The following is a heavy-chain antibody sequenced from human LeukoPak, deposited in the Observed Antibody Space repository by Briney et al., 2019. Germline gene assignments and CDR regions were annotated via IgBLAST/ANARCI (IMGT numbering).Heavy chain of an antibody. J-gene: IGHJ5*02. V-gene: IGHV3-48*01. CDR3: AGSGSYYGYNWFDP. CDR2: ISSSSSTI. CDR1: GFTFSSYS. Sequence: GGSLRLSCAASGFTFSSYSMNWVRQAPGKGLEWVSYISSSSSTIYYADSVKGRFTISRDNAKNSLYLQMNSLRAEDTAVYYCAGSGSYYGYNWFDPWGQGTLVTVSS. D-gene: IGHD1-26*01.